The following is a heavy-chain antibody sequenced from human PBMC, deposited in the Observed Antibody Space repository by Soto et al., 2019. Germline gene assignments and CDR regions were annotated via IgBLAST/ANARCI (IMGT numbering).Heavy chain of an antibody. CDR1: GGSISSYY. Sequence: QVQLQESGPGLVKPSETLSLTCTVSGGSISSYYWSWIRQPPGKGLEYIGYIYYSGGTNYNPSLKSRVTISVDTSKKQFSLKLSSVTAADTAVYYCARSLYSGSYTNWFDPWGQGTLVTVSS. CDR2: IYYSGGT. J-gene: IGHJ5*02. CDR3: ARSLYSGSYTNWFDP. D-gene: IGHD1-26*01. V-gene: IGHV4-59*01.